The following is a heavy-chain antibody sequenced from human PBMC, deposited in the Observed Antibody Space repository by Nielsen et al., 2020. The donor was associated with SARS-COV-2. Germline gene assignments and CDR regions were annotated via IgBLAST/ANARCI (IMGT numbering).Heavy chain of an antibody. CDR3: ATPPSPPYSYVMAV. J-gene: IGHJ6*02. V-gene: IGHV3-20*01. CDR1: GFTFDDYG. D-gene: IGHD6-6*01. Sequence: GESLKISCAASGFTFDDYGMSWVRQAPGKGLEWVSGINWNGGSTGYADSVKGRFTISRDNAKNSLYLHMNSLRAEDTALYPCATPPSPPYSYVMAVWGQ. CDR2: INWNGGST.